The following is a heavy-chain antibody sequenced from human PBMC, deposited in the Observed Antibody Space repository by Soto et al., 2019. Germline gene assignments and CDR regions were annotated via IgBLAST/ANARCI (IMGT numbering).Heavy chain of an antibody. Sequence: SETLSLTCAVYGGSFIGYYWSWIRQPPGKGLEWIGEINHSGSTNYNPSLKSRVTISVDTSKNQFSLKLSSVTAADTAVYYCASGDSNYYYYGMDVWGQGTTVTVSS. CDR2: INHSGST. CDR1: GGSFIGYY. J-gene: IGHJ6*02. D-gene: IGHD4-4*01. V-gene: IGHV4-34*01. CDR3: ASGDSNYYYYGMDV.